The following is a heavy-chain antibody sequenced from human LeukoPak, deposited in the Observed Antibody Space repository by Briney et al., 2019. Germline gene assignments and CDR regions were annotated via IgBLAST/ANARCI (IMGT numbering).Heavy chain of an antibody. Sequence: ASVKVSCKASGHTFTSYGISWVRQAPGQGLEWMGWISAYNGNTNYAQKLQGRVTMTTDTSTSTAYMELRSLRSDDTAVYYCARDHGYSYGTPGGGYWGQGTLVTVSS. D-gene: IGHD5-18*01. CDR3: ARDHGYSYGTPGGGY. J-gene: IGHJ4*02. V-gene: IGHV1-18*01. CDR1: GHTFTSYG. CDR2: ISAYNGNT.